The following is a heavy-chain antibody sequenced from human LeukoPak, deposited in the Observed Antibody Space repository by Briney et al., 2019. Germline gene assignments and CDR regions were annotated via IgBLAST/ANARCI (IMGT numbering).Heavy chain of an antibody. CDR1: GYTLTDHD. Sequence: GASVKVSCKASGYTLTDHDIHWVRQAPGQRLEWMGWINPGSGNTKYSQKFQGRVTITRDTFASTAYMELSSLTFEDTAVYYCANWAGTPAGYFSGPLDYWGQGTLVTVSS. CDR2: INPGSGNT. D-gene: IGHD6-19*01. J-gene: IGHJ4*02. CDR3: ANWAGTPAGYFSGPLDY. V-gene: IGHV1-3*01.